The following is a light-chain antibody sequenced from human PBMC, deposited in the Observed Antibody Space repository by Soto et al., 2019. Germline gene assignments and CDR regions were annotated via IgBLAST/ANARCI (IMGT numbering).Light chain of an antibody. V-gene: IGKV3D-15*01. Sequence: EIVLTQSPATLSVSPGERVTLSCRASQSVSDTLAWYQQKPGQAPRLLIYGASIRATDIPARFSGSGSGTEFSLTISSLQSEDFAVYYCQQYNDWPLTFGGGTKVEIK. CDR1: QSVSDT. J-gene: IGKJ4*01. CDR3: QQYNDWPLT. CDR2: GAS.